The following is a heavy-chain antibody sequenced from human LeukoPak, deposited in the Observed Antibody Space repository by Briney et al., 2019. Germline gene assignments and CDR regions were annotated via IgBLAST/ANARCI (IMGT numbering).Heavy chain of an antibody. CDR3: ARDSSMLRGPLVIYYFDF. Sequence: GGSLRLSCAASEFTFSSYGMHWVRQAPGKGLEWVSAITGSGGNTYYADSVKGRFTISRDNSKNTLYLQMNSMRADDTAVYYCARDSSMLRGPLVIYYFDFWGQGTLVTVSS. CDR2: ITGSGGNT. D-gene: IGHD3-10*01. CDR1: EFTFSSYG. V-gene: IGHV3-23*01. J-gene: IGHJ4*02.